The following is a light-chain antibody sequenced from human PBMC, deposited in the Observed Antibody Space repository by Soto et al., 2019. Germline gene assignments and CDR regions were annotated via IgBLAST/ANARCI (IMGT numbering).Light chain of an antibody. Sequence: QSVLTQSPSVSGAPGQRVTISCTGSSSNIGAGYDVHWYQQLPGTAPKLLIYGDSNRPSGIPDRFSGSRSGASASLAITGLQAEDEADYYCQSYDTSLSGSEVFGGGTKLTVL. CDR2: GDS. V-gene: IGLV1-40*01. CDR1: SSNIGAGYD. CDR3: QSYDTSLSGSEV. J-gene: IGLJ3*02.